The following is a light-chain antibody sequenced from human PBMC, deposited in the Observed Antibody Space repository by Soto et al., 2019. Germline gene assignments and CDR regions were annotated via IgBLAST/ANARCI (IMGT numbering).Light chain of an antibody. J-gene: IGKJ4*01. CDR2: GAS. CDR1: QSVSSG. CDR3: QQYDNWPPLT. Sequence: EVVLTQSPATLSVSPGERATLSCRASQSVSSGLAWYQQKPGQAPRLLIYGASTRANGIPARFSGSGSGTEFTLTISSLQSEDFAVYYCQQYDNWPPLTFGGGTKVAIK. V-gene: IGKV3-15*01.